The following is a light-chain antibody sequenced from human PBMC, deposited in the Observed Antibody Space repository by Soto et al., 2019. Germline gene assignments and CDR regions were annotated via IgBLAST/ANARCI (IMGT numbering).Light chain of an antibody. Sequence: DIQMTQSPSTLPASVGDRVTITCRASRSICSWLAWYQQKPGKAPKLLIYEASSLEDGVPSRFGGSGSGTEFSLTISSLQPDDFATYSCHQYNAYPGTFGPGTKVDIK. J-gene: IGKJ3*01. V-gene: IGKV1-5*03. CDR3: HQYNAYPGT. CDR1: RSICSW. CDR2: EAS.